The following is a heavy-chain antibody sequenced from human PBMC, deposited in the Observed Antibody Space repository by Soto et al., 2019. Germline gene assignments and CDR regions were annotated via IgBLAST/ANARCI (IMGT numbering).Heavy chain of an antibody. Sequence: ASVKVSCKASGYTVTSYDMHWVRQAPGQGLEWMGIINPSGGSTSYAQKFQGRVTMTRDTSTSTVYMELSSLRSEDTAVYYCARGDAIVLMVYQLRGYFDYWGQGTLVTVSS. J-gene: IGHJ4*02. CDR2: INPSGGST. CDR3: ARGDAIVLMVYQLRGYFDY. D-gene: IGHD2-8*01. V-gene: IGHV1-46*01. CDR1: GYTVTSYD.